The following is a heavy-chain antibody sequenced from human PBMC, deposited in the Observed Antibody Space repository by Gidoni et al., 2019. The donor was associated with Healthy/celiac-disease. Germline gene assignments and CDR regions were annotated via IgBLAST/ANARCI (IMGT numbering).Heavy chain of an antibody. CDR3: ARLWVAAAGNGDWSDP. D-gene: IGHD6-13*01. V-gene: IGHV1-18*01. Sequence: QVQLVQSGAEVKNPGASVKVTCKPSGYTFPSYGISWVRQAPGQGLEWMGWISAYNGNTNYAQKLHGRVTMTTDTSTSTAYMELRSLRSDDTAVYYCARLWVAAAGNGDWSDPWGQGTLVTVSS. J-gene: IGHJ5*02. CDR2: ISAYNGNT. CDR1: GYTFPSYG.